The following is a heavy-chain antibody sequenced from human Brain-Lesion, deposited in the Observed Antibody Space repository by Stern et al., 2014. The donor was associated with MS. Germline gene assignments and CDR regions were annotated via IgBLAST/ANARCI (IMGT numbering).Heavy chain of an antibody. V-gene: IGHV4-61*02. CDR3: ARGRVVPGFQYYATDV. CDR2: IFNRGST. D-gene: IGHD2-2*01. J-gene: IGHJ6*02. Sequence: VQLVESGPGLVKPSQTLSLSCTVSGGSISSGGYYWSWIRQPAGKGLEWIGRIFNRGSTSYNPSLRIRVTISIDPSKTQFSRRLTPMTAADTAVYYCARGRVVPGFQYYATDVWGQGTTVIVSS. CDR1: GGSISSGGYY.